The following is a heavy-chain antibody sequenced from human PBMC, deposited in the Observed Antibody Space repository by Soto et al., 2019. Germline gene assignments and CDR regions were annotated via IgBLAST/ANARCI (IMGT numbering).Heavy chain of an antibody. CDR1: GFTFSSYG. D-gene: IGHD3-10*01. CDR2: ISYDGSNK. V-gene: IGHV3-30*18. CDR3: AKEGGYYGSGSYSVGENYYGMDV. Sequence: QVQLVESGGGVVQPGRSLRLSCAASGFTFSSYGMHWVRQAPGKGLEWVAVISYDGSNKYYADSVKGRFTISRDNSKNPLYLQMNSLRAEDTAVYYCAKEGGYYGSGSYSVGENYYGMDVWGQGTTVTGSS. J-gene: IGHJ6*02.